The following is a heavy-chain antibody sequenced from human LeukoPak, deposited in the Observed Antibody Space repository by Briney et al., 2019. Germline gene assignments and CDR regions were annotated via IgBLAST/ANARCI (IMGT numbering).Heavy chain of an antibody. CDR2: ISSSGSTI. CDR3: ARRNPYGSGTYYDFDY. J-gene: IGHJ4*02. D-gene: IGHD3-10*01. Sequence: AGGSLRLSCAASGFTFSDYYMSWIRQAPGKGLEWVSYISSSGSTICYADSVKGRFTISRDNAKNSLYLQMNSLRAEDTAVYYCARRNPYGSGTYYDFDYWGQGTLVTVYS. V-gene: IGHV3-11*01. CDR1: GFTFSDYY.